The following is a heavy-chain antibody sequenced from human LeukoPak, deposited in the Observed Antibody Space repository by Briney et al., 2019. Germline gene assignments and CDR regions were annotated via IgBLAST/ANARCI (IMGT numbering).Heavy chain of an antibody. D-gene: IGHD2-15*01. CDR2: INPNSGGT. CDR1: GYTFTVYY. J-gene: IGHJ4*02. Sequence: ASVKVSCKASGYTFTVYYMHWVRQAPGQGLEWMGWINPNSGGTNYAQKFQGRVTMTRDTSISTAYMELSRLRSDDTAVYYCAREGCSGGSCYISLDYWGQGTLVTVSS. CDR3: AREGCSGGSCYISLDY. V-gene: IGHV1-2*02.